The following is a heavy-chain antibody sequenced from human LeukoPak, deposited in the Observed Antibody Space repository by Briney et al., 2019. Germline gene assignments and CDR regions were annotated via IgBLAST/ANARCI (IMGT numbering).Heavy chain of an antibody. CDR2: INPNSGGT. CDR3: ARMRDCSGGSCYYDSDY. D-gene: IGHD2-15*01. Sequence: ASVKVSCKASGYTFTGYYLHWVRQAPGQGLEWMGWINPNSGGTNYAQKFQGWVIMTRDTSISTAYMELSRLRSDDTAVYYCARMRDCSGGSCYYDSDYWGQGTLVTVSS. CDR1: GYTFTGYY. J-gene: IGHJ4*02. V-gene: IGHV1-2*04.